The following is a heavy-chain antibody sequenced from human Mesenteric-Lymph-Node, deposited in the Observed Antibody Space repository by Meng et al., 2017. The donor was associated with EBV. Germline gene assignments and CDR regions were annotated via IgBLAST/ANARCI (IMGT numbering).Heavy chain of an antibody. J-gene: IGHJ4*02. CDR1: GYIFTYFG. V-gene: IGHV7-4-1*02. CDR3: VKDRGFGELFDF. Sequence: QLQLCQSGSELKNPGASVKVSCKASGYIFTYFGLNWVRQAPGQGLEWLGWINTNSGHPAYAQGFTGRLVFSLDTSVNTAFLQINDLKSDDTAIYYCVKDRGFGELFDFWGQGTLVTVSS. D-gene: IGHD3-10*01. CDR2: INTNSGHP.